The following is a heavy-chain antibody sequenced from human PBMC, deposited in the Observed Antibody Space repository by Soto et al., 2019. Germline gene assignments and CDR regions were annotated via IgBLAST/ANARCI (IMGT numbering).Heavy chain of an antibody. Sequence: PGGSLRLSCAASGFTFSSYGMHWVRQAPGKGLEWVAVISYDGSNKYYADSVKGRFTISRDNSKNTLYLQMNSLRAEDTAVYYCAKEVGGGSRNYYYGMDVWGQATTVTVSS. CDR2: ISYDGSNK. V-gene: IGHV3-30*18. CDR3: AKEVGGGSRNYYYGMDV. CDR1: GFTFSSYG. J-gene: IGHJ6*02. D-gene: IGHD2-15*01.